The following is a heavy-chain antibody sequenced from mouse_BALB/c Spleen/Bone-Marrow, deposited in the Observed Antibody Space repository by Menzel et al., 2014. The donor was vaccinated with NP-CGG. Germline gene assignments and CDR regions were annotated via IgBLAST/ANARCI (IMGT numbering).Heavy chain of an antibody. CDR1: GFNIKDTY. V-gene: IGHV14-3*02. CDR2: IDPANGTT. CDR3: ARYGNYCYAMDY. J-gene: IGHJ4*01. D-gene: IGHD2-1*01. Sequence: EVQLQQSGAELVKPGASVKLSCTASGFNIKDTYMHWVKQRPEQGLEWIGRIDPANGTTKYDPKFQGKATITADTSSNTAYLQLSSLTSEDAAVYYCARYGNYCYAMDYWGQGTSVTVSS.